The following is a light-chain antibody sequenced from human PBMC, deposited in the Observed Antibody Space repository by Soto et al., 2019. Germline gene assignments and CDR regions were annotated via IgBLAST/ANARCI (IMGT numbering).Light chain of an antibody. CDR2: LAS. CDR1: QSISTY. Sequence: DIQMTQSPSSLSASVGDRVTITCRASQSISTYLNWYQQKPGRAPKLLIYLASTLQSGVPSRFTGSGSGTDFTRTSSSLQPEDFATYFCLQSFGTFMYTFGQGTKLEIK. J-gene: IGKJ2*01. CDR3: LQSFGTFMYT. V-gene: IGKV1-39*01.